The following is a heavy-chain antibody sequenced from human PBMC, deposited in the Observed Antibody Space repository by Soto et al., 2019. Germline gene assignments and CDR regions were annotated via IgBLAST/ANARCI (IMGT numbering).Heavy chain of an antibody. D-gene: IGHD3-10*01. V-gene: IGHV3-7*03. J-gene: IGHJ5*02. CDR3: TRQTRAPES. Sequence: EVQLVESGGGLVQPGGSLRLSCAASGFTFSNYWMTWVRQAPGKGLECVANIKQDGSDKYYVDSVKGRFTISRDNAKNSLYLQMNSLRVEDTAVYYCTRQTRAPESWGQGTLVTVSS. CDR2: IKQDGSDK. CDR1: GFTFSNYW.